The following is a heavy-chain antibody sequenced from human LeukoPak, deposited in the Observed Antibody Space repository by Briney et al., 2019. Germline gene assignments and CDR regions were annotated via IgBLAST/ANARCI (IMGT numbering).Heavy chain of an antibody. CDR3: ATHRRSGSGGSENAFEI. CDR1: GDSTNSSTYY. V-gene: IGHV4-39*01. J-gene: IGHJ3*02. D-gene: IGHD5-12*01. Sequence: SETLSLPFPVSGDSTNSSTYYWDWIRQAPGKGLEWIGSIYDSGTTHYNPSLKSRVTISGDTSKNQFSLKLNSVTAADTAIYYCATHRRSGSGGSENAFEIWGQGTMVTVSS. CDR2: IYDSGTT.